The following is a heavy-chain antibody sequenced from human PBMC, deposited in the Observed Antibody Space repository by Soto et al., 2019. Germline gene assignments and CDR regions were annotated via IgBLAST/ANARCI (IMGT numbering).Heavy chain of an antibody. J-gene: IGHJ3*02. Sequence: SETLSLTCAVSGGSITHDNWWNWARQPPGKGLEWIGEISHSGTTNYNPSLKSRVTVSVDMSKNQLSLKLTSVTAADTAVYYCAKDHTGADAFDIWGQGIMVTVSS. CDR3: AKDHTGADAFDI. D-gene: IGHD7-27*01. V-gene: IGHV4-4*02. CDR2: ISHSGTT. CDR1: GGSITHDNW.